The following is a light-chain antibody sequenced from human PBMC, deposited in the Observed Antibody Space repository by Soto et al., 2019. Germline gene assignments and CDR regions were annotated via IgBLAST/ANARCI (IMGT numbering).Light chain of an antibody. Sequence: QSVLTQPASVSGSPGQSITISCTGTSSDVGNYNLVSWYQQQQGKAPKLIICEDTERPSAISNRFSGSKSGNTASLTISGLQAEDDGDYYCCSYAGGNSVVFGVGTKV. CDR2: EDT. J-gene: IGLJ1*01. V-gene: IGLV2-23*01. CDR1: SSDVGNYNL. CDR3: CSYAGGNSVV.